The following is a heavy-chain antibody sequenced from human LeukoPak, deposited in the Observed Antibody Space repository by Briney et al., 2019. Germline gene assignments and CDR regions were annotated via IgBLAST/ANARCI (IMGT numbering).Heavy chain of an antibody. CDR3: ARGRGVVIYYYYYYMDV. V-gene: IGHV3-33*01. Sequence: GGSLRLSCAASGFTFSSYGMHWVRQAPGKGLEWVAVIWYDGSNKYYADSVKGRFTISRDNSKNTLYLQMNSLRAEDTAVYYCARGRGVVIYYYYYYMDVWGKGTTVTVSS. CDR1: GFTFSSYG. J-gene: IGHJ6*03. CDR2: IWYDGSNK. D-gene: IGHD3-3*01.